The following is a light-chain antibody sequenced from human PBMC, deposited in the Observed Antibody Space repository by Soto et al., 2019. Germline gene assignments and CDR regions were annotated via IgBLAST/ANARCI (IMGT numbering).Light chain of an antibody. CDR2: LGS. CDR1: QSLLHNNGYNY. CDR3: MQALQAPLYT. J-gene: IGKJ2*01. Sequence: DIVMTQSLLSLPVSPGEPASISCRSSQSLLHNNGYNYLDWYLQKPGQSPQLLIYLGSNRASGVPDRFSGSGSGADFTLKISRVEAEDVGVYYCMQALQAPLYTFGQGTKVDI. V-gene: IGKV2-28*01.